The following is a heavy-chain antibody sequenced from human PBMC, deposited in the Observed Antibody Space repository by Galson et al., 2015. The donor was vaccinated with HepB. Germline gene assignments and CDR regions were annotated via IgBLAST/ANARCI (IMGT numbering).Heavy chain of an antibody. D-gene: IGHD3-3*01. CDR1: GFTFSSYA. Sequence: SLRLSCAASGFTFSSYAMSWVRQAPGKGLEWVSAISGSGGSTYYADSVKGRFTISRDNSKNTLYLQMNSLRAEDTAVYYCANTARLEWFILGYWGQGTLVTVSS. CDR3: ANTARLEWFILGY. J-gene: IGHJ4*02. CDR2: ISGSGGST. V-gene: IGHV3-23*01.